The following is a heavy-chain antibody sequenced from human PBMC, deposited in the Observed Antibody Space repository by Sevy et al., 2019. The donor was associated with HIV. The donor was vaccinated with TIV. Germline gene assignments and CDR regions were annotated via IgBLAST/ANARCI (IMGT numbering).Heavy chain of an antibody. V-gene: IGHV3-30*02. J-gene: IGHJ4*02. CDR2: IQYDGSNK. CDR1: GFSFSSYG. CDR3: VKEGGGEGGDH. Sequence: GGSLRLSCAASGFSFSSYGMHWVRQAPGKGLEWMSYIQYDGSNKDYADSVKGRFTISRDNSKNTLYLQMNSLRVEDTAVFYCVKEGGGEGGDHWGQGTLVTISS. D-gene: IGHD2-21*01.